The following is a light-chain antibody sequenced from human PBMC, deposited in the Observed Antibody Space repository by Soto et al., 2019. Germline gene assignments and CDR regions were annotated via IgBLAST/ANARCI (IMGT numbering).Light chain of an antibody. CDR2: LNSDGSH. V-gene: IGLV4-69*01. Sequence: QLVLTQSPSASASLGASVKLTCTLSSGHSSYAIAWHQQQPEKGPRYLMKLNSDGSHSKGDGIPDRFSGSISGAERYLTISSLQSDDEADYYCQTWGTGIQVFGGGTKLTVL. CDR3: QTWGTGIQV. CDR1: SGHSSYA. J-gene: IGLJ2*01.